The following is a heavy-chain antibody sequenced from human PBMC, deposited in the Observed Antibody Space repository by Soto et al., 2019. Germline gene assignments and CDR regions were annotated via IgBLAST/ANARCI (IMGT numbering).Heavy chain of an antibody. CDR2: IYYSGST. Sequence: QVQLQESGPGLVKPSQTLSLTCTVSGGSISSGGYYWSWIRQHPGKGLEWLGYIYYSGSTYYNPSLKSRVTVSVDTSKNHFSLKLSSVTAADTAVYSCARQTRKLDSNWVEPWGQGTLVTVSS. CDR1: GGSISSGGYY. CDR3: ARQTRKLDSNWVEP. D-gene: IGHD6-6*01. V-gene: IGHV4-31*03. J-gene: IGHJ5*02.